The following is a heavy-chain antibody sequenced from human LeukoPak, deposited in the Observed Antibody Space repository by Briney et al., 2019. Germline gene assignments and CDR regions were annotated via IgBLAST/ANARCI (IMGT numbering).Heavy chain of an antibody. Sequence: PSETLSLTCTVSGGSINSYYWSWIRQPPGKGLEWIGYVSDTGSTNYNPSLKSRVTISVDTSKNQFSLKLSSVTAADTAVYYYARSTPRYYYDSSGYPYWYFDLWGRGTLVTVSS. CDR2: VSDTGST. CDR1: GGSINSYY. V-gene: IGHV4-59*01. J-gene: IGHJ2*01. D-gene: IGHD3-22*01. CDR3: ARSTPRYYYDSSGYPYWYFDL.